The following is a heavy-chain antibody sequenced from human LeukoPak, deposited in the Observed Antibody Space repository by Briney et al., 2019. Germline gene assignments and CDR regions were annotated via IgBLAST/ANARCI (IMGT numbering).Heavy chain of an antibody. CDR2: INHSGST. V-gene: IGHV4-34*01. CDR3: ARANSSNRYYGMDV. CDR1: GGSSSGYY. D-gene: IGHD6-13*01. Sequence: SETLSLTCAVYGGSSSGYYWSWIRQPPGKGLEWIGEINHSGSTNYNPSLKSRVTISVDTSKNQFSLKLSSVTAADTAVYYCARANSSNRYYGMDVWGQGTTVTVSS. J-gene: IGHJ6*02.